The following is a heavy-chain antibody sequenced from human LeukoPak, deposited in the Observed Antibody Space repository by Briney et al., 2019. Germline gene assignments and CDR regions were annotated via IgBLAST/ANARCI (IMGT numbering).Heavy chain of an antibody. CDR1: GYTFTGYY. J-gene: IGHJ5*02. D-gene: IGHD6-13*01. CDR2: INPSSGGA. CDR3: ARGSYWFDA. V-gene: IGHV1-2*02. Sequence: ASVKVSCKASGYTFTGYYMQWVRQAPGQGLEWMGWINPSSGGAKIAQKFQARVTMTRDTSISTAYMELSRLTSDDTTVYYCARGSYWFDAWGQGTLVTVSS.